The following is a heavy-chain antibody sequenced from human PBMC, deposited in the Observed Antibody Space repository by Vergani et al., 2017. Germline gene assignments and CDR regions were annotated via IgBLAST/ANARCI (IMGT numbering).Heavy chain of an antibody. J-gene: IGHJ4*02. CDR1: GFTFSSHA. CDR2: IKNTDDST. V-gene: IGHV3-23*01. CDR3: GRGSDNYK. Sequence: EVQLLQSEGAVVQPGGSLRLSCVASGFTFSSHAMRWVRQGHGQGLEWVSSIKNTDDSTHYADSVKGRFTISRDNSKNTLYLQMNSLRVEDKAVYYCGRGSDNYKWCQGTLVTVSS. D-gene: IGHD1-1*01.